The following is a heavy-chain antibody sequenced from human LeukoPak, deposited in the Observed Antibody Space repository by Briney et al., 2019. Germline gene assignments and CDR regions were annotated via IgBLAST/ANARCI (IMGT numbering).Heavy chain of an antibody. D-gene: IGHD7-27*01. CDR1: GGFISNYF. CDR3: ARRPTGDPKFDY. V-gene: IGHV4-59*12. J-gene: IGHJ4*02. Sequence: PSETLSLTCSVSGGFISNYFWNGLRQPPGKGLEWIGYIYSSGSTYYNPSLKSRVTISVDTSKNRFSLKLSTVTAADTAVYYCARRPTGDPKFDYWGQGTLVTVSS. CDR2: IYSSGST.